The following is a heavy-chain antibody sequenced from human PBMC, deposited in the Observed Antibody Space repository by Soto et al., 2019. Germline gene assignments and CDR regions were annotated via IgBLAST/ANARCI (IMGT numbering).Heavy chain of an antibody. D-gene: IGHD3-3*01. V-gene: IGHV3-23*01. Sequence: PVGSLRLSCASPVFTFSSYAMSCVRHSPGKWLEWVSAISGSGGSTYYADSVKGRFTISRDNSKNTLYLQMNSLRAEDTAVYYCAKGGVLRFLEWSRNHDAFDIWGQGTMVSVSS. CDR3: AKGGVLRFLEWSRNHDAFDI. CDR1: VFTFSSYA. CDR2: ISGSGGST. J-gene: IGHJ3*02.